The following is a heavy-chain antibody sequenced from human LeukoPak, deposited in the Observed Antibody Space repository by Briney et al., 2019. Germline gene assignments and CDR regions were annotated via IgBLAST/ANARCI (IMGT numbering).Heavy chain of an antibody. CDR1: GFTFSSYA. Sequence: PGGSLRLSCAASGFTFSSYAMSWVRQAPGKGLEWVSAISGSGGSTYYADSVKGRFTISRDNSKNTLYLQMNSLRAEDTAVYYCARDFHDRFGGYYFDYWGQGTLVTVSS. D-gene: IGHD3-16*01. CDR3: ARDFHDRFGGYYFDY. V-gene: IGHV3-23*01. J-gene: IGHJ4*02. CDR2: ISGSGGST.